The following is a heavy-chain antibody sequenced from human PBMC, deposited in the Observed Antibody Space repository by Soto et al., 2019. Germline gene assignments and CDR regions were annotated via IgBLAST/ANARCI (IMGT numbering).Heavy chain of an antibody. CDR3: SRAGGDYGDYYYYCGMDD. D-gene: IGHD4-17*01. CDR1: GGTFSSYA. J-gene: IGHJ6*02. V-gene: IGHV1-69*01. CDR2: IIPIFGTA. Sequence: QVQLVQSGAEVKKPGSSVKVSCKASGGTFSSYAISWVRQAPGQGLEWMGGIIPIFGTANYAQKFQDRVTITAEESTSTAYVELSRLSSEDTTVYYWSRAGGDYGDYYYYCGMDDWGQGTTVTVSS.